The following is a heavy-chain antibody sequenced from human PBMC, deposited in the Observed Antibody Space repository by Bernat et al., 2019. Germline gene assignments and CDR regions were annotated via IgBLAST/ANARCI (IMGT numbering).Heavy chain of an antibody. J-gene: IGHJ4*02. V-gene: IGHV1-3*01. CDR1: GYTFTNYA. Sequence: QVQLVQSGAEVKKPRASVKVSCKASGYTFTNYAIHWVRQAPGQRLEWMGWINAGDGNMKYSQKFQGRVTITWDRSAGTAYMELSSLTSEDTAIYFCARGWAVVVSATYFDYWGQGTVVIVSS. CDR3: ARGWAVVVSATYFDY. D-gene: IGHD2-15*01. CDR2: INAGDGNM.